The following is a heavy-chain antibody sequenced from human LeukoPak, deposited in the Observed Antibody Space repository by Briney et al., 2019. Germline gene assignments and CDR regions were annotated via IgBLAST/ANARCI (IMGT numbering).Heavy chain of an antibody. J-gene: IGHJ4*02. CDR1: GGTFSRYA. CDR3: ATSRIAVAGTGLDY. V-gene: IGHV1-69*13. CDR2: ILPIIGTA. D-gene: IGHD6-19*01. Sequence: SVKVSCKASGGTFSRYAISWVRQAPGQGLEWTGGILPIIGTANYAQKFQGRVTITADESTSTAYMELSSLRSEDTAVYYCATSRIAVAGTGLDYWGQGTLVTVSS.